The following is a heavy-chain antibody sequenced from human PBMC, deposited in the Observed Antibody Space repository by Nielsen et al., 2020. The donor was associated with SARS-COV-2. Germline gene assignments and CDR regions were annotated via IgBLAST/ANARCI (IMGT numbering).Heavy chain of an antibody. CDR1: GGSISSSSYY. CDR2: IYYSGST. CDR3: ARPVPLYRDAFDI. V-gene: IGHV4-39*01. Sequence: SETLSLTCTVSGGSISSSSYYWGWIRQPPGKGLEWFGSIYYSGSTYYNPSLKSRVTISVDTSKNQFSLKRSSVTAADTAVYYCARPVPLYRDAFDIWGQGTMVTVSS. D-gene: IGHD2-2*01. J-gene: IGHJ3*02.